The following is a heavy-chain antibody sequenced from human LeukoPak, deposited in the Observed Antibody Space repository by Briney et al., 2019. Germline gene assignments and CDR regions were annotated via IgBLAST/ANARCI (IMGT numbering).Heavy chain of an antibody. V-gene: IGHV3-23*01. CDR3: MKEGWDY. Sequence: GGSLRLSCAASGFPFSKHAMSWVRQAPGKGLEWVSSIGPTDDYRYYADSVKGRFSVSRDNSKNMVYLQLNSPRAEDTAIYYCMKEGWDYWGEGTLVTVCS. D-gene: IGHD2-15*01. J-gene: IGHJ4*02. CDR2: IGPTDDYR. CDR1: GFPFSKHA.